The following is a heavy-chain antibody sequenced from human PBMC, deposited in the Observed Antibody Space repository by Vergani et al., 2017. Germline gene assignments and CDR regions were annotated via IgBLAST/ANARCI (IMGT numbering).Heavy chain of an antibody. CDR3: ATDRWELLMND. V-gene: IGHV3-23*01. Sequence: EVQLLESGGGLVQPGGSLRLSCAASGFTFSSYAMSWVRQAPGKGLEWVSAISGSCGSTYYADTVKGRFTISRDNSKNTLYLKMNSLRAEDTAVYYCATDRWELLMNDWGQGTLVTVSS. CDR2: ISGSCGST. CDR1: GFTFSSYA. D-gene: IGHD1-26*01. J-gene: IGHJ4*02.